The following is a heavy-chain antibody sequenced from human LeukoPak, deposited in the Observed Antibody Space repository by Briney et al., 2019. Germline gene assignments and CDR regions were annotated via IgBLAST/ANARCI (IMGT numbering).Heavy chain of an antibody. D-gene: IGHD3-16*01. CDR2: ISSSSSYI. V-gene: IGHV3-21*01. CDR3: ARGPWTLGIRNYYMDV. J-gene: IGHJ6*03. Sequence: GGSLRLSCAASAFTFSSYSMNWVRQAPGEGLEWVSSISSSSSYIYYADSLKGRFTISRDNAKNSLYLQMDSLRAEDTAVYYCARGPWTLGIRNYYMDVWGKGTTVTVSS. CDR1: AFTFSSYS.